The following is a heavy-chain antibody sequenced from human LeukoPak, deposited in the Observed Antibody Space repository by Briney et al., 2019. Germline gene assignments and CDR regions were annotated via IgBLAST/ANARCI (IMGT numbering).Heavy chain of an antibody. Sequence: PGGSLRLSCAASGFTFSDYYMSWIRRAPGKGLEWVSYISSSGSTIYYVDSVKGRFTISRDNAKNSLFLQMNSLRADDTAIYYCARDQSGYDFTARAFDYWGQGTLVTVSS. J-gene: IGHJ4*02. CDR2: ISSSGSTI. CDR3: ARDQSGYDFTARAFDY. D-gene: IGHD5-12*01. CDR1: GFTFSDYY. V-gene: IGHV3-11*01.